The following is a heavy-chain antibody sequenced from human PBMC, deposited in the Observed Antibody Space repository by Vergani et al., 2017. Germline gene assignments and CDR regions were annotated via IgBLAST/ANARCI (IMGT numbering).Heavy chain of an antibody. Sequence: EVQLLESGGGLVQPGGSLRLSCVASGFTFSSYAMSWVRQAPGKGLEWVSSISDSGGSTFYADSVKGGFTISRDNSKNTLYLQMNSLRVEDTGVYYCAKNSLGYYGMDVWGQGTTVTVSS. CDR2: ISDSGGST. D-gene: IGHD3-16*01. CDR1: GFTFSSYA. V-gene: IGHV3-23*01. CDR3: AKNSLGYYGMDV. J-gene: IGHJ6*02.